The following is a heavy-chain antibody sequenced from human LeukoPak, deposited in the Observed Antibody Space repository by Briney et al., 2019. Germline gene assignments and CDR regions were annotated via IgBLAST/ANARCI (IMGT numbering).Heavy chain of an antibody. D-gene: IGHD2-2*01. V-gene: IGHV3-74*01. CDR2: INSDGSST. Sequence: GGSLRLSCAASGFTFSSYRMHWVRQAPGKGLVWVSRINSDGSSTSYADSVKGRFTISRDNAKNTLYLQMNSLRAEDTAVYYCAREAICSSTSCYWVQADAFDIWGQGTMVTVSS. CDR1: GFTFSSYR. CDR3: AREAICSSTSCYWVQADAFDI. J-gene: IGHJ3*02.